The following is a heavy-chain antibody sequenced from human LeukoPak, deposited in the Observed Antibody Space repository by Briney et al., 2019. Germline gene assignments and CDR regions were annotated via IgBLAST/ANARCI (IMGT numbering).Heavy chain of an antibody. D-gene: IGHD6-19*01. CDR1: GYTFTSYY. Sequence: ASVKVSCKASGYTFTSYYMHWVRQAPGQGLDWMGIINPSGGSTSYAQKLQGRVTMTRDMYTSTVYMELSSLRSEDTAVYYCARGGQAVADWGNNWFDPWGQGTLVTVSP. CDR3: ARGGQAVADWGNNWFDP. V-gene: IGHV1-46*01. J-gene: IGHJ5*02. CDR2: INPSGGST.